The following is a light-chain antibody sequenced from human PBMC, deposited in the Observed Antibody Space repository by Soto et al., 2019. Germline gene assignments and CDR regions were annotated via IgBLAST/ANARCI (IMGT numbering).Light chain of an antibody. CDR2: EVT. V-gene: IGLV2-8*01. CDR1: SSDVGGYNY. CDR3: NSFAGINTAV. J-gene: IGLJ3*02. Sequence: QSALTQPPSASGSPGQSVTISCTGTSSDVGGYNYVSWYQHHPDKAPKLIIYEVTKQPSWFPDRFSGSNSGNTASLTSSGLQADESDYYYCNSFAGINTAVFGGGTKLTVL.